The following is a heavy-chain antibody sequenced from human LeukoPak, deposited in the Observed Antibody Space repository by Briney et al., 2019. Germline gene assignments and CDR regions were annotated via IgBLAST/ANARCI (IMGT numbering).Heavy chain of an antibody. CDR2: VSYKGVT. D-gene: IGHD3/OR15-3a*01. V-gene: IGHV4-34*01. CDR1: GGSFSNYY. J-gene: IGHJ5*02. CDR3: ATLTMSGLGIIPPAS. Sequence: SETLSLTCAVYGGSFSNYYWTWIRQPPGKGLEWIGSVSYKGVTYYGPSFRSQFAISIDTSRDQFSLSLASVTAADTAVYYCATLTMSGLGIIPPASWGQGTLVTVSS.